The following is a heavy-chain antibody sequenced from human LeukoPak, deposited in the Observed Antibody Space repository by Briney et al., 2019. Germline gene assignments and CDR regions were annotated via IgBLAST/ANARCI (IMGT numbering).Heavy chain of an antibody. Sequence: PSETLSLTCTVSGGSISSSSYYWGWIRQPPGKGLEWIGSIYYSGSTYYNPSLKSRVTISVDTSKNQFSLKLSSVTAADTAVYYCARRPICSSTSCLGMYFDYWGQGTLVTVSS. CDR1: GGSISSSSYY. J-gene: IGHJ4*02. V-gene: IGHV4-39*01. D-gene: IGHD2-2*01. CDR3: ARRPICSSTSCLGMYFDY. CDR2: IYYSGST.